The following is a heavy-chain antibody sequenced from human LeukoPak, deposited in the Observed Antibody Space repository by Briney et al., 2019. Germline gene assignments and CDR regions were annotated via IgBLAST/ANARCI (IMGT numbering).Heavy chain of an antibody. D-gene: IGHD3-22*01. Sequence: GRSLRLSCAASGFSLSDWYMSWIRRAPGKGLEHVGYTSPTGTDISHGDSVKGRFAISRDNARNSLYLEMKSLTVDDTAVYLCARGHTVIGLWGQGTLVTVSS. CDR3: ARGHTVIGL. J-gene: IGHJ4*02. V-gene: IGHV3-11*04. CDR2: TSPTGTDI. CDR1: GFSLSDWY.